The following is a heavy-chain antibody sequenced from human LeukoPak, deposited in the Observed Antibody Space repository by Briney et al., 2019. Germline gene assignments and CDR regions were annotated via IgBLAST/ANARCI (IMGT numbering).Heavy chain of an antibody. CDR1: GFTFNNYW. CDR2: INQGGNEK. D-gene: IGHD3-9*01. Sequence: GGSLRLSCAAPGFTFNNYWMSWVRQAPGKGLEWVANINQGGNEKYYVDSVRGRFTISRDNAKNSLYLQMNSLRDEDTSVYYCARDFGTTGYDLYDYWGQGTLVTVSP. CDR3: ARDFGTTGYDLYDY. J-gene: IGHJ4*02. V-gene: IGHV3-7*01.